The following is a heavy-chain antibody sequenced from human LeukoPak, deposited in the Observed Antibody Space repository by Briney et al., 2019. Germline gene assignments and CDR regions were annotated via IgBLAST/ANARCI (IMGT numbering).Heavy chain of an antibody. CDR3: LGTTDY. CDR1: GFTFSNFW. D-gene: IGHD7-27*01. J-gene: IGHJ4*02. CDR2: IYSGGSA. V-gene: IGHV3-53*01. Sequence: PGGSLRLSCAASGFTFSNFWMSWVRQAPGKGLEWISVIYSGGSAYYADSVKGRFTISRDNSKNTLYLQMNSLRAEDTAVYYCLGTTDYWGQGTLVTVSS.